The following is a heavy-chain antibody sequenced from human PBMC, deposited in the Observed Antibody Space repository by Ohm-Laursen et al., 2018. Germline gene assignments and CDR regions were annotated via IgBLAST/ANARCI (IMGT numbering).Heavy chain of an antibody. D-gene: IGHD3-22*01. CDR3: AKSYDSSGYYLAYYFDY. V-gene: IGHV3-23*01. J-gene: IGHJ4*02. CDR1: GFTFSSYA. Sequence: GSLRLSCTASGFTFSSYAMSWVRQAPGKGPEWVSVIKSSGGSTSYTDSVKGRFTISRDNSKNTLYLQMNSLRAEDTAVYYCAKSYDSSGYYLAYYFDYWGQGTLVTVSS. CDR2: IKSSGGST.